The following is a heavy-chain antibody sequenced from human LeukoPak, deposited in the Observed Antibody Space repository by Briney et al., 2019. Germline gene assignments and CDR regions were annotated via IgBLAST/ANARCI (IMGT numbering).Heavy chain of an antibody. D-gene: IGHD2-2*01. V-gene: IGHV4-38-2*02. J-gene: IGHJ5*02. Sequence: SETLSLTCGVSGYSISSGYQWAWIRQSPGKGLEWLGSIYHSGSAHCNPSLKSRVTISVETSKNQFSLNMYSVTAADTAVYYCARDPRWLTPDCTSTSCYENYFDPWGQGTLVTVSS. CDR3: ARDPRWLTPDCTSTSCYENYFDP. CDR1: GYSISSGYQ. CDR2: IYHSGSA.